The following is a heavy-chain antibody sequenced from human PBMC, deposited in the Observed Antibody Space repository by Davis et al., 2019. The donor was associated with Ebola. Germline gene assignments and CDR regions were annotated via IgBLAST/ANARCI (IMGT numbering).Heavy chain of an antibody. Sequence: PSETLSLTCTVSADSLSSYYCNWFLQSPGTGLEWIGYIYHKGFFYSGTTNYNPSLKSRVTISLDTSKNRLSLELTSVTAADTAVYYCARGARGLFGALMEMFDSWGQGTLVSV. J-gene: IGHJ4*02. CDR3: ARGARGLFGALMEMFDS. D-gene: IGHD3-3*01. CDR1: ADSLSSYY. CDR2: IYHKGFFYSGTT. V-gene: IGHV4-59*01.